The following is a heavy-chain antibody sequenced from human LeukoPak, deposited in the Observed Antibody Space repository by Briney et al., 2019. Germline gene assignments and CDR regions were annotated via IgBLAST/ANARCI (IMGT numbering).Heavy chain of an antibody. J-gene: IGHJ4*02. CDR1: GFTFSSYA. V-gene: IGHV3-23*01. D-gene: IGHD3-3*01. CDR2: ISGSGGST. Sequence: GGSLRLSCAASGFTFSSYAMSWVRQARGKGLEWVSAISGSGGSTYYADSVKGRFTISRDNSKNTLYLQMNSLRAEDTAVYYCAKVVVDFWSGYYFYYWGQGTLVTVSS. CDR3: AKVVVDFWSGYYFYY.